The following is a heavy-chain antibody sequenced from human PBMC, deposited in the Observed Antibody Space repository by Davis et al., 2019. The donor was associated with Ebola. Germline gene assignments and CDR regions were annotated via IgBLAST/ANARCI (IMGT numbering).Heavy chain of an antibody. CDR3: ARSATIVVAMSDYYMDV. V-gene: IGHV1-3*01. CDR2: INAGNGNT. D-gene: IGHD3-22*01. Sequence: ASVKVSCKASGYTFTSYAMHWVRQAPGQRLEWMGWINAGNGNTKYSQKFQGRVTITRDTSASTAYMELSSLRSEDTAVYYCARSATIVVAMSDYYMDVWGKGTTVTVSS. CDR1: GYTFTSYA. J-gene: IGHJ6*03.